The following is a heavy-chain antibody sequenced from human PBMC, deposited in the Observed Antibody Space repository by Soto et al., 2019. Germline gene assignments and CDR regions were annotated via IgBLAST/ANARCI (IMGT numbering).Heavy chain of an antibody. Sequence: SETLSLTCTVSDGSVSSGSYYWSWIRQPPGKGLEWIGYIYYSGSTNYNTSLKSRVTISVDTSKNQFSLKLSSVTAADTAVYYCAREDWGGSGFREKAGGLDPWGQGTLVTVSS. J-gene: IGHJ5*02. CDR2: IYYSGST. V-gene: IGHV4-61*01. D-gene: IGHD2-8*02. CDR3: AREDWGGSGFREKAGGLDP. CDR1: DGSVSSGSYY.